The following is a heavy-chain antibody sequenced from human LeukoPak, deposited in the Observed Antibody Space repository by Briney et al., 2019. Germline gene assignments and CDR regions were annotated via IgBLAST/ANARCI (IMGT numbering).Heavy chain of an antibody. CDR1: GFTFSSYA. V-gene: IGHV3-23*01. Sequence: GGSLRLLCAASGFTFSSYAMSWARHAPGRGLECLLTINSGGNTYYADSMKGRFTISRDNSKNTLFLQMNSLRVEDTGVYYCSKDPPISAAGPRYSDRWGQGTLVTVSS. CDR3: SKDPPISAAGPRYSDR. CDR2: INSGGNT. D-gene: IGHD6-13*01. J-gene: IGHJ4*02.